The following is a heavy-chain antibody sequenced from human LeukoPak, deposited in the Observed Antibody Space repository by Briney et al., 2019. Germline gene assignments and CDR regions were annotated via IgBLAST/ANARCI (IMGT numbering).Heavy chain of an antibody. Sequence: PSGTLSLTCAVSGVSISSHNWWSWIRQPPGKGLEWIGEIYHSGSTNYNPSLKSRVTISVDKSKNQFSLKLSSVTAADTAVYYCAARAAAEFGAHGFGWGQGTLVTVSS. J-gene: IGHJ4*02. CDR3: AARAAAEFGAHGFG. V-gene: IGHV4-4*02. D-gene: IGHD3-16*01. CDR2: IYHSGST. CDR1: GVSISSHNW.